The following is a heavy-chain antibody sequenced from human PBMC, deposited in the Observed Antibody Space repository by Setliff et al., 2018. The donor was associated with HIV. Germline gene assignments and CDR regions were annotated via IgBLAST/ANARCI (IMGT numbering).Heavy chain of an antibody. CDR3: ARAGAEVTSHFDW. V-gene: IGHV1-18*01. CDR1: GYTFSRYG. D-gene: IGHD2-21*02. CDR2: ISASNGNT. J-gene: IGHJ4*02. Sequence: VKVSCKASGYTFSRYGITWVRQAPGQGLEWMGWISASNGNTNYAQKFQGRVTMTTDTSTSTAYMELRSLRSDDTAVYYCARAGAEVTSHFDWWGQGTLVTVSS.